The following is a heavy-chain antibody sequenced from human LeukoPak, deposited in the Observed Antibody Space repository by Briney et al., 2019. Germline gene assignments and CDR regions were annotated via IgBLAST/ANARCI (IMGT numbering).Heavy chain of an antibody. CDR2: IHHSGTT. J-gene: IGHJ5*02. V-gene: IGHV4-38-2*02. CDR1: GYSISSGYY. Sequence: SETLSLTCTVSGYSISSGYYWGWIRQPPGKGLEWVGSIHHSGTTYYNPSLKSRVTISLATSKNQFSLKLSSVTAADTAVYYCARDGYSSVGNWFDPWGQGTLVTVSS. CDR3: ARDGYSSVGNWFDP. D-gene: IGHD6-19*01.